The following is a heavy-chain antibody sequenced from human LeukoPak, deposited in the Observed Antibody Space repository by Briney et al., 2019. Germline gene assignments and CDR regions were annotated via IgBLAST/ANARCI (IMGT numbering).Heavy chain of an antibody. D-gene: IGHD2-2*01. Sequence: PSETLSLTCTVSGGSISSGDYYWSWIRQPPGKGLEWIGYIYYSGSTYYNPSLKSRVTISVDTSKNQFYLKLSSVTAADTAVYYCARHNYCSSTSCYSPWGQGTLVTVSS. CDR3: ARHNYCSSTSCYSP. J-gene: IGHJ5*02. CDR2: IYYSGST. V-gene: IGHV4-30-4*08. CDR1: GGSISSGDYY.